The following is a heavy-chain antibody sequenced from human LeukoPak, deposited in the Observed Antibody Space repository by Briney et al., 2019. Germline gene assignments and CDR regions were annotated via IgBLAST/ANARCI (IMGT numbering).Heavy chain of an antibody. CDR1: GGSISSSSYY. D-gene: IGHD2-2*01. V-gene: IGHV4-39*01. Sequence: PSETLSLTCTVSGGSISSSSYYWGWIRQPPGKGLEWIVSIYYSGSTYYNPSLKSRVTISVDTSKNQFSLKLSSVTAADTAVYYCARHEGYCSSTSCYQLYYGMDVWGQGTTVTVSS. CDR3: ARHEGYCSSTSCYQLYYGMDV. J-gene: IGHJ6*02. CDR2: IYYSGST.